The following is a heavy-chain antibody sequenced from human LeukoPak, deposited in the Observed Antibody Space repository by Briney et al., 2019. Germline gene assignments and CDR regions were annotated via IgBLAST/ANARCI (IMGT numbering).Heavy chain of an antibody. CDR3: AREDAHGGTHFDS. V-gene: IGHV4-59*11. CDR1: GGSFSGHY. CDR2: IFYNGNT. Sequence: PSETLSPTCAVYGGSFSGHYWSWIRQPPGKGLEWIGYIFYNGNTRDNPSLRSRVTMSIDTSKNQFSLQLTSVTAADTAVYYCAREDAHGGTHFDSWGQGTLVTVSS. J-gene: IGHJ4*02. D-gene: IGHD4-23*01.